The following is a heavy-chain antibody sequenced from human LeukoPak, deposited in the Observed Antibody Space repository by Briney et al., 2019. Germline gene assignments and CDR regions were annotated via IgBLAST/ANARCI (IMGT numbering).Heavy chain of an antibody. CDR2: IYYTGGST. CDR1: GGSFSGYY. Sequence: TSETLSLTCAVYGGSFSGYYWSWIRQPPGKGLEWIAYIYYTGGSTNYNPSLKSRVTISVDTSNNQFSLKLSSVTAADTAVYYCARVRRDGYNKLLDYWGQGTLVTVSS. CDR3: ARVRRDGYNKLLDY. V-gene: IGHV4-59*01. J-gene: IGHJ4*02. D-gene: IGHD5-24*01.